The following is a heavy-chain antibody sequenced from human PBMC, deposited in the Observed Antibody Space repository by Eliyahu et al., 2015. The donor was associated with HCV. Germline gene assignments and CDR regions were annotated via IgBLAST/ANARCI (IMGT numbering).Heavy chain of an antibody. Sequence: QVQXVQSGAEVKKPGSSVKVSCKASGDTFSSYAINWXRQVPGEGPEWMGGVXPLFGTAXYAQKFQGRVTITADESTNTAXMELSSLRSEDTAVYFCARDLGTGKYYFFYWGQGTPVTVSS. CDR1: GDTFSSYA. V-gene: IGHV1-69*01. J-gene: IGHJ4*02. CDR3: ARDLGTGKYYFFY. CDR2: VXPLFGTA. D-gene: IGHD2-8*02.